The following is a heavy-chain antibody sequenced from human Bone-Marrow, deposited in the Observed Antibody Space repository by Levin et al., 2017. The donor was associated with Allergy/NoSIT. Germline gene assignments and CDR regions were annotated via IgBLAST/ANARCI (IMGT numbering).Heavy chain of an antibody. CDR3: ARDSYYDSSGYYYGDY. CDR1: GYTFTSYG. J-gene: IGHJ4*02. D-gene: IGHD3-22*01. V-gene: IGHV1-18*01. Sequence: ASVKVSCKASGYTFTSYGISWVRQAPGQGLEWMGWISAYNGNTNYAQKLQGRVTMTTDTSTSTAYMELRSLRSDDTAVYYCARDSYYDSSGYYYGDYWGQGTLVTVSS. CDR2: ISAYNGNT.